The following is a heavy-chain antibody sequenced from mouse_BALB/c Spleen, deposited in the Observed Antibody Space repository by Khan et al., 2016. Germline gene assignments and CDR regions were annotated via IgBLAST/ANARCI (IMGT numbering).Heavy chain of an antibody. CDR1: GFTFSNYW. Sequence: EVKLEESGGGLVQPGGSMKLSCVASGFTFSNYWMNWVRQSPEKGLEWVAEIRLKSNNYATHYAESVKGRFTISRDDSKSSVYLQMNNLRAEDTCIYYCTTGCAYWGQGTLVTVSA. J-gene: IGHJ3*01. CDR2: IRLKSNNYAT. CDR3: TTGCAY. V-gene: IGHV6-6*02.